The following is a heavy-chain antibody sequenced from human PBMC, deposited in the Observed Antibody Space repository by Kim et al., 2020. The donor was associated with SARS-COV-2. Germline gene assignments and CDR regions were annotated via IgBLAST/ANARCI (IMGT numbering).Heavy chain of an antibody. J-gene: IGHJ3*02. V-gene: IGHV5-10-1*01. Sequence: TYSPSFQGHATTSADESISTAFLQWSSLKASDTAMYYCARHRYGGNAFDIWGQGTMVTVSS. D-gene: IGHD4-17*01. CDR3: ARHRYGGNAFDI.